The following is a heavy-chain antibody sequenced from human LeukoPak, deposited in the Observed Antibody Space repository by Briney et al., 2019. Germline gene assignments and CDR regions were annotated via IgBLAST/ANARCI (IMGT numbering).Heavy chain of an antibody. Sequence: GGSLRLSCAASGFTFSSYAMSWVRQAPGKGLEWVSAISGSGGSTYYADSVKGRFTISRDNSKNTLYLQMNSLRAEDTAVYYCAKDENPARIVVPASSFDYWGQGTLVTVSS. CDR2: ISGSGGST. CDR1: GFTFSSYA. V-gene: IGHV3-23*01. D-gene: IGHD2-2*01. J-gene: IGHJ4*02. CDR3: AKDENPARIVVPASSFDY.